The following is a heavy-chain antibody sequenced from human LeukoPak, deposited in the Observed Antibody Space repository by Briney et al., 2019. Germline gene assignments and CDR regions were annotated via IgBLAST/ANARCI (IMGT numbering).Heavy chain of an antibody. V-gene: IGHV4-4*07. CDR3: ARGLAAAYDYNWFDP. CDR1: GRSISSYY. CDR2: IYASGST. Sequence: PSETLSLTCTVSGRSISSYYWSWIRQPAGRGLEWIGRIYASGSTRYNPSLKSRVTMSVDTSKNQFSLKLTSVTAADTAVYFCARGLAAAYDYNWFDPWGQGTLVSVSS. D-gene: IGHD5-12*01. J-gene: IGHJ5*02.